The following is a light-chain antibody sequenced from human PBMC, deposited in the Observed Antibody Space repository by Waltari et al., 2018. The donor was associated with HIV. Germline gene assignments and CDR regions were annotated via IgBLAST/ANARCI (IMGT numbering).Light chain of an antibody. V-gene: IGLV2-14*03. CDR1: SRDVGAYNY. CDR2: DVT. CDR3: TSDASCSTPCV. Sequence: HSALTQPASVSGSPGQSITISCTGTSRDVGAYNYVSWYQQHPAKAPKLIIYDVTKRPSGVQKRFSGSKAGNTASRTIAGLRAEDEADYCCTSDASCSTPCVFGTGTKVTVL. J-gene: IGLJ1*01.